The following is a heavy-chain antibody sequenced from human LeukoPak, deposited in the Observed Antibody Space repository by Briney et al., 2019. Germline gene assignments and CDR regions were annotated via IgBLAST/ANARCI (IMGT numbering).Heavy chain of an antibody. CDR2: IRYDGGFK. V-gene: IGHV3-30*02. CDR3: AKVNSMFSGYANWFFDL. Sequence: AGSLRLSCAASGFTFSSCGVHWVRQAPGEGLEWVASIRYDGGFKYYTGSVKGRFTISRDNSKNTLYLQMNTLRAEDTAFYYCAKVNSMFSGYANWFFDLWGRGTLVTVSS. D-gene: IGHD5-12*01. J-gene: IGHJ2*01. CDR1: GFTFSSCG.